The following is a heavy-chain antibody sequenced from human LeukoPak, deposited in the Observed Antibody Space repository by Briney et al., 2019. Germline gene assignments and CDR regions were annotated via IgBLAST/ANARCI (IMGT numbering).Heavy chain of an antibody. CDR1: GYTFTDSY. V-gene: IGHV1-2*02. J-gene: IGHJ5*02. D-gene: IGHD6-6*01. CDR2: INPNSGST. Sequence: ASVKVSCKASGYTFTDSYMHWVRQAPGQGLEWMGWINPNSGSTNYAQKFQGRVTMTRDTSISTAYMELRRLTSDDTAVYYCARETVLIAARPDCWFDPWGQGTLVTVSS. CDR3: ARETVLIAARPDCWFDP.